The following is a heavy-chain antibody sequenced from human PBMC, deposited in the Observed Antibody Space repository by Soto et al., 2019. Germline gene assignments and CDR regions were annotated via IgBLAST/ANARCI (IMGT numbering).Heavy chain of an antibody. V-gene: IGHV3-73*01. CDR2: IRSKANSYAT. Sequence: EVQLVESGGGLVQPGGSLKLSCAATGFTFSGSAIHWVRQASGKGLEWVGRIRSKANSYATAYAASVKGRFTISRDDSKNTAYLQMNSLKTEDTAVYYRLAGVDYWGQGTLVTVSS. J-gene: IGHJ4*02. D-gene: IGHD3-16*01. CDR3: LAGVDY. CDR1: GFTFSGSA.